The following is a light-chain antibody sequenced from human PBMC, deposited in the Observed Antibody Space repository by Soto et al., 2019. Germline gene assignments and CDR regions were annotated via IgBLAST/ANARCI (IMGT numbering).Light chain of an antibody. V-gene: IGKV3-15*01. CDR3: QQYNGWPPRFS. CDR2: GAS. Sequence: ERVMTQSPATLSVSPGEGATLSCRASESISTNLAWYQQKPCQSPSLLIYGASTRATGIPARFSGSGSGTEFTLTISSLQSEDFAVYYCQQYNGWPPRFSFGPGTRVDVK. CDR1: ESISTN. J-gene: IGKJ3*01.